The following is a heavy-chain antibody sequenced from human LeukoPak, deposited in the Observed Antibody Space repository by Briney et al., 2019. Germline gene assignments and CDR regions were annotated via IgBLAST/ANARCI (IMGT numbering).Heavy chain of an antibody. D-gene: IGHD3-10*01. CDR2: IHFSGST. V-gene: IGHV4-59*01. CDR1: GGSISSYY. J-gene: IGHJ4*02. Sequence: SETLSLTCTVSGGSISSYYWSWIRQPPGKGLEWIGYIHFSGSTNYNPSLKSRVTVSDDKSKNQFSLKLSSVTAADTAVYYCARIFRGAYFDYWGQGALVTVSS. CDR3: ARIFRGAYFDY.